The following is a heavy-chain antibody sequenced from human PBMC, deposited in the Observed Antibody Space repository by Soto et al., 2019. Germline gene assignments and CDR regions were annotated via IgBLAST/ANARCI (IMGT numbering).Heavy chain of an antibody. CDR1: GGSISSYY. D-gene: IGHD6-13*01. CDR2: IYYSGST. V-gene: IGHV4-59*01. CDR3: ARDSSSWYNWFDP. J-gene: IGHJ5*02. Sequence: PSETLSLTCTVSGGSISSYYWSWIRQPPGKGLEWIGYIYYSGSTNYNPSLKSRVTLSVDTSKNQFSLKLSSVTAADTAVYYCARDSSSWYNWFDPWGQGTLVTVSS.